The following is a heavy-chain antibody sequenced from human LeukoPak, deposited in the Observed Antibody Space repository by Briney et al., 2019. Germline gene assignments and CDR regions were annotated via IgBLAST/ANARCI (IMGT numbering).Heavy chain of an antibody. CDR2: IYYSGST. CDR1: GGSISSHY. CDR3: ARELTTYYYDSSGYATGAFDY. V-gene: IGHV4-59*11. J-gene: IGHJ4*02. Sequence: SETLSLTCTVSGGSISSHYWSWIRQPPGKGLEWIGYIYYSGSTNYNPSLKRRVTISVDTSKNQFSLKLSSVTAADTAVYYCARELTTYYYDSSGYATGAFDYWGQGTLVTVSS. D-gene: IGHD3-22*01.